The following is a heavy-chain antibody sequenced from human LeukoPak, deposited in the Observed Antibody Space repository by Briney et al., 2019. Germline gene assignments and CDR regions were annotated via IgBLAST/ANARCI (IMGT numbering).Heavy chain of an antibody. CDR2: INPNSGGT. J-gene: IGHJ6*03. CDR3: ASHNPGSYWGGAIYYYYNMAV. D-gene: IGHD3-10*01. Sequence: GASVKVSCKASGYTFTSYYMHWVRQAPGQGLEWMGWINPNSGGTNYAQKFQGRVTMTRDTSISTAYMELSRLRSDDTAVYYCASHNPGSYWGGAIYYYYNMAVGGKGTTVTFSS. V-gene: IGHV1-2*02. CDR1: GYTFTSYY.